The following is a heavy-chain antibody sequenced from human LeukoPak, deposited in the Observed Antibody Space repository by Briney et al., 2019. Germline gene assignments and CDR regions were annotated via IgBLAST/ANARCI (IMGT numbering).Heavy chain of an antibody. CDR2: VYSGGSI. D-gene: IGHD6-19*01. Sequence: GGSLRLSCAASGFTVSSSYMSWVRQAPGKGLEWVSIVYSGGSIYYADSVRGRFTTSRHNSNNTLDPQMNSLRTEDTAMYYCARSYNSAWLDYWGQGTLVTVSS. CDR1: GFTVSSSY. J-gene: IGHJ4*02. V-gene: IGHV3-53*04. CDR3: ARSYNSAWLDY.